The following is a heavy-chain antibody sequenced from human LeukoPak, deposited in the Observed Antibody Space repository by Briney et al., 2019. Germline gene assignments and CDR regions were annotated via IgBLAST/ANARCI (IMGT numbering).Heavy chain of an antibody. CDR1: GFTFSSYG. V-gene: IGHV3-30*18. D-gene: IGHD3-10*01. Sequence: GRSLRLSCAASGFTFSSYGMHWVRQAPGKGLEWVAVISYDGSNKYYADSVKGRFTISRDNSKNTLYLQMNSLRAEDTAVYYCAKETGVGSGSYNTCFDYWGQGTLVTVSS. CDR2: ISYDGSNK. CDR3: AKETGVGSGSYNTCFDY. J-gene: IGHJ4*02.